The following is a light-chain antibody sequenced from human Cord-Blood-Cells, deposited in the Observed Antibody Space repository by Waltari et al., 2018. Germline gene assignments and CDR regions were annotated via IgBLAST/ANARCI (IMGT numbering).Light chain of an antibody. V-gene: IGLV2-14*01. CDR3: SSYTSSSTLV. CDR2: EVS. J-gene: IGLJ1*01. CDR1: SSDVGCYNY. Sequence: QSALTQPASVSGSPGQSITISCTGTSSDVGCYNYFPWYQQHPGKAPKLMIYEVSNRPSGVSNRFSGSKSGNTASLTISGLQAEDEADYYCSSYTSSSTLVFGTGTKVTVL.